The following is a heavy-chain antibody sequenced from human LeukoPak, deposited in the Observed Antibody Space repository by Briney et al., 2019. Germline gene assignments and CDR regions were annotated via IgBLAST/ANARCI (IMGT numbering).Heavy chain of an antibody. D-gene: IGHD2-2*01. V-gene: IGHV3-30*02. J-gene: IGHJ4*02. CDR1: GFTFSSYA. CDR3: AKGPGIYCSSTSCRKPDY. Sequence: GGSLRLSCAASGFTFSSYAMHWVRQAPGKGLEWVAFIRYDGTAKYYADSVQGRFTISRDNSKNTLYLQMNSLRAEDTAVYYCAKGPGIYCSSTSCRKPDYWGQGTLVTVSS. CDR2: IRYDGTAK.